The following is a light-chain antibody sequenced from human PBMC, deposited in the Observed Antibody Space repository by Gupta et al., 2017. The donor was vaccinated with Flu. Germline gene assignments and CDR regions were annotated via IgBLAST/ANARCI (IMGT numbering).Light chain of an antibody. J-gene: IGLJ3*02. Sequence: SYALPQAPSVSVAPGQTARFTCGGDNIGSKSVHWYQQRPGQAPVVVVYEDSERPSGIPERFSGSNSGNTATLTISRVEAGDEADYYCQVWDTSGNHPGVFGGGTKLTVL. V-gene: IGLV3-21*02. CDR1: NIGSKS. CDR3: QVWDTSGNHPGV. CDR2: EDS.